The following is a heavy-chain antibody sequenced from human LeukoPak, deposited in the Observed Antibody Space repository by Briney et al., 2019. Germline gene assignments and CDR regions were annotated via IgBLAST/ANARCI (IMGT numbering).Heavy chain of an antibody. Sequence: GGPLRLSCAASGFTFSSYAMSWVRQAPGQGLERVSVISDSGDYTSYADSVRGRFTISRDNSRNTLYLQMISLRPEDTAVYYCAKDTSIGKYCTNGVCSPFDYWGQGTLVTVSS. CDR2: ISDSGDYT. V-gene: IGHV3-23*01. J-gene: IGHJ4*02. D-gene: IGHD2-8*01. CDR1: GFTFSSYA. CDR3: AKDTSIGKYCTNGVCSPFDY.